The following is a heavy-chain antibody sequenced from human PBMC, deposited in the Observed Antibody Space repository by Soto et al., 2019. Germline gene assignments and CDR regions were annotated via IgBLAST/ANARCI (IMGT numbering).Heavy chain of an antibody. V-gene: IGHV3-23*01. CDR3: AKESSGWYGYFDY. Sequence: WGSLRLSCAASGFTFSSYAMIWVRQAPGKGLEWVSAISGSGGSTYYADSVKGRFTISRDNSKNTLYLQMNSLRAEDTAVYYCAKESSGWYGYFDYWGQGTLVTVSS. CDR2: ISGSGGST. D-gene: IGHD6-19*01. J-gene: IGHJ4*02. CDR1: GFTFSSYA.